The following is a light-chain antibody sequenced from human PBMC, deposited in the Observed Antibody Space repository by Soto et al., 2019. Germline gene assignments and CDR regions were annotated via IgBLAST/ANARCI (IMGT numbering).Light chain of an antibody. CDR3: AAWDDSLSANVV. CDR1: SSNIGSNY. Sequence: QTVVTQPPSASGTPGQRVTISCSGSSSNIGSNYVYWYQQLPGTAPKLLIYRNNQRPSGVPDRFSGSKSGTSASLAISGLRSEDEADYYCAAWDDSLSANVVFGGGTQVTVL. V-gene: IGLV1-47*01. J-gene: IGLJ2*01. CDR2: RNN.